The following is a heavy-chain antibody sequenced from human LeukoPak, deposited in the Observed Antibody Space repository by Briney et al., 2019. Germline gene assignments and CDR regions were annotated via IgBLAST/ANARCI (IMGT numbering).Heavy chain of an antibody. CDR3: ARANFPYCSSSTCLFDY. CDR2: INPNDGDT. D-gene: IGHD2-2*01. J-gene: IGHJ4*02. CDR1: GYTFTDYY. Sequence: ASVKVSCKASGYTFTDYYMHWVRQAPGQGFEWMGWINPNDGDTNYAQKFQGRVTMTRDTSISAAHMEVSRLRSDDTAVYYCARANFPYCSSSTCLFDYWGQGTLVTVSS. V-gene: IGHV1-2*02.